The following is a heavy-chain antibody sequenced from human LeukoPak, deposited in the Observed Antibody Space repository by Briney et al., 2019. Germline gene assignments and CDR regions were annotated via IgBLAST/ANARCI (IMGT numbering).Heavy chain of an antibody. CDR3: ARAPVTSCRGAYCYPFDY. J-gene: IGHJ4*02. Sequence: GGSLRLSCAAFGFPLSSYAMSWVRQAPGKGLEWVSTTSSSDAGTYHADSVRGRFTISRDNSKNTLYLQMNSLRVEDAAVYYCARAPVTSCRGAYCYPFDYWGQGTLVTVSS. V-gene: IGHV3-23*01. CDR1: GFPLSSYA. D-gene: IGHD2-21*01. CDR2: TSSSDAGT.